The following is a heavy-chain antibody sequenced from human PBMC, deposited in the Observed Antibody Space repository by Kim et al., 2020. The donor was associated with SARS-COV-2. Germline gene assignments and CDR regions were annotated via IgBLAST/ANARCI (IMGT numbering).Heavy chain of an antibody. Sequence: SETLSLTCTVSGGSISSSNYYWGWIRQPPGKGLEWIGSIYYSGSTYYNPSLKSRVTISVDTSKNQFSLKLSSVTAADTAVYYCARDRIVGAFQLDYWGQGTLVTVSS. CDR1: GGSISSSNYY. V-gene: IGHV4-39*07. CDR2: IYYSGST. CDR3: ARDRIVGAFQLDY. D-gene: IGHD1-26*01. J-gene: IGHJ4*02.